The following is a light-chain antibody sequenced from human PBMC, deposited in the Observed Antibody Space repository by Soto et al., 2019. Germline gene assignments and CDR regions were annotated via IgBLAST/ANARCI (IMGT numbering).Light chain of an antibody. CDR2: KTN. V-gene: IGLV1-47*01. CDR1: SSNIGSNY. Sequence: QSVLTQPPSASGTPGQRVTISCSGSSSNIGSNYVHWYHQLPRTAPKLLIFKTNQRPSGVPDRFSGSKSGTSASLAISGLRSEDEADYYCAAWYDRLSRPVFGGGTKLTVL. J-gene: IGLJ2*01. CDR3: AAWYDRLSRPV.